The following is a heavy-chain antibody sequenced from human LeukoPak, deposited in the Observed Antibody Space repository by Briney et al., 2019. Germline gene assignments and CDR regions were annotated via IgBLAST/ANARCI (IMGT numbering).Heavy chain of an antibody. CDR1: GGSFSGYY. CDR2: INHSGST. CDR3: ARAPYRALRFGPIVGATLPVDY. V-gene: IGHV4-34*01. Sequence: SETLSLTCAVYGGSFSGYYWSWIRQPPGKGLEWIGEINHSGSTNYNPSLKSRVTISVDTSKNQFSLKLSSVTAADTAVYYCARAPYRALRFGPIVGATLPVDYWGQGTLVTVSS. J-gene: IGHJ4*02. D-gene: IGHD1-26*01.